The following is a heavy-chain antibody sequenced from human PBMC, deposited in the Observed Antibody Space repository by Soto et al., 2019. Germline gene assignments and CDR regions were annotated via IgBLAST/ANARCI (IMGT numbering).Heavy chain of an antibody. J-gene: IGHJ4*02. D-gene: IGHD6-13*01. CDR2: INHSGST. CDR3: ARGGGIAAAGTFGLFDY. V-gene: IGHV4-34*01. Sequence: PSETLSLTCAVYGGSFSCYYWSWIRQPPGKGLEWIGEINHSGSTNYNPSLKSRVTISVDTSKNQFSLKLSSVTAADTAVYYCARGGGIAAAGTFGLFDYWGQGTLVTVSS. CDR1: GGSFSCYY.